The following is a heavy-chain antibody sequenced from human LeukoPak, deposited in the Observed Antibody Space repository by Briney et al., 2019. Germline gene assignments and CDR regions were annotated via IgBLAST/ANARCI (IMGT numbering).Heavy chain of an antibody. CDR1: GFTFSNYG. J-gene: IGHJ4*02. V-gene: IGHV3-30*02. D-gene: IGHD3-10*01. CDR2: IRYDGSNK. Sequence: GGSLRLSCAASGFTFSNYGMHWVRQAPGKGLEWVAFIRYDGSNKYYADSVKGRFTISRDNSKNTLYPQMNSLRAEDTAVYYCAKVAAYGSGSFGWWGQGTLVTVSS. CDR3: AKVAAYGSGSFGW.